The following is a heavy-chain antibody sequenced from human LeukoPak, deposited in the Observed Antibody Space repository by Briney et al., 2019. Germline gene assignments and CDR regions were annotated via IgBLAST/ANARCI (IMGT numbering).Heavy chain of an antibody. V-gene: IGHV4-59*08. Sequence: SETLSLTCTVSGASISSDYWSWVRQPPGKGLEWLGYIYYTGSAHYNPSLKSRLTMSVDTSKNQFSLKLSSVTTADTAVYYCARRGAFNALNCWGRGTLVTVSS. J-gene: IGHJ4*02. CDR3: ARRGAFNALNC. CDR1: GASISSDY. CDR2: IYYTGSA. D-gene: IGHD2-15*01.